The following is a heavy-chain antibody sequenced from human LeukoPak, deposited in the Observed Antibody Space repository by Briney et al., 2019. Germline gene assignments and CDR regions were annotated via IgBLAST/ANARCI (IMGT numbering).Heavy chain of an antibody. J-gene: IGHJ2*01. CDR3: ARVGQGCFDL. Sequence: PSETLSLTCAVYGESLSVYYWNWFRQSPRKGLEWIAEINPSGSTTYNPSLKSRVTISVDTSKNQFSLKLSSVTAADTAVYYCARVGQGCFDLWGRGTLVTVSS. V-gene: IGHV4-34*01. CDR1: GESLSVYY. CDR2: INPSGST.